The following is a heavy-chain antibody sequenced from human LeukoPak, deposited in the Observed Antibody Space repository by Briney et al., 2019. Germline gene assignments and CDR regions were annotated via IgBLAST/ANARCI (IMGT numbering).Heavy chain of an antibody. Sequence: ASVKVSCKASGYTFTSYDINWVRQATGQGLEGMGWMNPNSGNTGYAQKFQGRVTMTRNTSISTAYMELSSLSSDDTAVYYCARALGPSWYWFDPWGQGTLVSVSS. D-gene: IGHD6-13*01. V-gene: IGHV1-8*01. CDR3: ARALGPSWYWFDP. CDR1: GYTFTSYD. CDR2: MNPNSGNT. J-gene: IGHJ5*02.